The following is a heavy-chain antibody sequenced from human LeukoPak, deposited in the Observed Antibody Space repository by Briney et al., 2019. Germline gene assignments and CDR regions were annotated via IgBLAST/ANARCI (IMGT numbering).Heavy chain of an antibody. CDR1: GYSFTSYW. CDR2: IYPGDSDT. V-gene: IGHV5-51*01. CDR3: ARGFNLGATLPAFDY. D-gene: IGHD1-26*01. J-gene: IGHJ4*02. Sequence: GESLKISCKGSGYSFTSYWNGWVRQMPGKGLEWMGIIYPGDSDTRYSPSFQGQVTISADKSISTAYLQWSSLKASDTAMYYCARGFNLGATLPAFDYWGQGTLVTVSS.